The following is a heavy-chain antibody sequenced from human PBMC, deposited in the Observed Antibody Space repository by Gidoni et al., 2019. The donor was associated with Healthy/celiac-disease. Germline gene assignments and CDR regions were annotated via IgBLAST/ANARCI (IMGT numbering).Heavy chain of an antibody. CDR2: INHSGST. V-gene: IGHV4-34*01. CDR3: ARGSNQLWLRIYYFDY. D-gene: IGHD5-18*01. J-gene: IGHJ4*02. Sequence: QVQLQQWGAGLLKPSETLSLTCAVYGGSFSGYYWSWIRQPPGKGLEWIGEINHSGSTSYNPSLKSRVTISVDTSKNQFSLKLSSVTAADTAVYYCARGSNQLWLRIYYFDYWGQGTLVTVSS. CDR1: GGSFSGYY.